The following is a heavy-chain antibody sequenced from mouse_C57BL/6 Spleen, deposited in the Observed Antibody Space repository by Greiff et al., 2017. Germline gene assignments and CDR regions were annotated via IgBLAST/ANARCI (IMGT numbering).Heavy chain of an antibody. D-gene: IGHD1-1*01. J-gene: IGHJ2*01. V-gene: IGHV1-22*01. Sequence: EVQLQQSGPELVKPGASVKMSCKASGYTFTDYNMHWVKQSHGKSLEWIGYINPNNGGTSYNQKFKGKATLTVNKSSSTAYMERRSLTSGESAVYYGASPYYGSSYFDYWGQGTTLTVSS. CDR3: ASPYYGSSYFDY. CDR1: GYTFTDYN. CDR2: INPNNGGT.